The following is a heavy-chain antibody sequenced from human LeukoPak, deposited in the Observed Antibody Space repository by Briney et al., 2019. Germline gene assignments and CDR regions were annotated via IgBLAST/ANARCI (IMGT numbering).Heavy chain of an antibody. J-gene: IGHJ5*02. CDR3: ARDLGGSCYSP. D-gene: IGHD2-15*01. CDR1: GYTFTSYG. CDR2: ISAYNGNT. V-gene: IGHV1-18*01. Sequence: ASVKVSCKASGYTFTSYGISWVRQAPGQGLEWMGWISAYNGNTNYAQKLQGRVTMTTDTSTSTAHMELRSLRSDDTAVYYCARDLGGSCYSPWGQGTLVTVSS.